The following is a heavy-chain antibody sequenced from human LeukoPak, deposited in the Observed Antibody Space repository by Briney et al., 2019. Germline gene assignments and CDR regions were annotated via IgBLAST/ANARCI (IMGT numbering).Heavy chain of an antibody. CDR3: ARAISGYSYGYPISGYFDY. CDR1: GGSFSGYY. CDR2: INHSGST. J-gene: IGHJ4*02. D-gene: IGHD5-18*01. Sequence: SETLSLTCAVYGGSFSGYYWSWIRQPPGKGLEWIGEINHSGSTNYNPSPKSRVTISVDTSKNQFSLKLSSVTAADTAVYYCARAISGYSYGYPISGYFDYWGQGTLVTVSS. V-gene: IGHV4-34*01.